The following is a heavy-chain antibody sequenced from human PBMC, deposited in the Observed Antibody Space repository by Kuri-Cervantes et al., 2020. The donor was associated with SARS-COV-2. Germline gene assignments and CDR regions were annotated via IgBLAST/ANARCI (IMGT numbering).Heavy chain of an antibody. CDR3: ARGGVGPPYYYYMDV. CDR1: GFTVSSNY. Sequence: GESLKISCAASGFTVSSNYLSWVRQAPGKGLEWVSVIYSGGSTYYPDSVKGRFTISRDNSKNTLYLQMNSLRAEDTAVYYCARGGVGPPYYYYMDVWGKGTTVTVSS. V-gene: IGHV3-66*01. D-gene: IGHD3-16*01. J-gene: IGHJ6*03. CDR2: IYSGGST.